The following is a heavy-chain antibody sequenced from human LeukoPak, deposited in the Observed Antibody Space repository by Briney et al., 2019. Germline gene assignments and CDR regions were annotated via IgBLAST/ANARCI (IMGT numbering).Heavy chain of an antibody. CDR3: AENNIVWGINQDN. J-gene: IGHJ4*02. CDR1: GFTFSSNW. D-gene: IGHD3-16*01. V-gene: IGHV3-7*01. CDR2: IKQDGSEK. Sequence: PGGSLRLSCAASGFTFSSNWMSWVRQAPGKGLEWVANIKQDGSEKLYVDSVKGRFTVSRDNAKNSLYLQMNSLRAEDTAVYYWAENNIVWGINQDNGGQGTLFTVS.